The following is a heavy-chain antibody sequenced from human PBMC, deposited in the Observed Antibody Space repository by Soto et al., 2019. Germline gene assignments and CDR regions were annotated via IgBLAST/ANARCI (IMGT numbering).Heavy chain of an antibody. J-gene: IGHJ5*02. CDR3: ARGYWFDP. CDR1: GDSIRSYY. V-gene: IGHV4-59*01. Sequence: PSETLSLTCTVSGDSIRSYYWSWIRQPPGKGLEWIGYIYDSGSTNYNPSLKSRVTISVDTSKSQFSLKLSSVTAADTAVYYCARGYWFDPWGPGTLVTVSS. CDR2: IYDSGST.